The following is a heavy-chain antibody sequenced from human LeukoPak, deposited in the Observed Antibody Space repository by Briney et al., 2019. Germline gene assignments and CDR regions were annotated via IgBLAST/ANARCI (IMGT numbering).Heavy chain of an antibody. D-gene: IGHD3-10*01. V-gene: IGHV1-69*13. CDR1: GGTFSSYA. J-gene: IGHJ5*02. Sequence: SVKVSCKASGGTFSSYAISWVRQAPGQGLEWMGRIIPIFGTANYAQKFQGRVTITADESTSTAYMELSSLRSEDTAVYYCARDRGYYGSGSYYRGSTPWFDPWGQGTLVTVSS. CDR3: ARDRGYYGSGSYYRGSTPWFDP. CDR2: IIPIFGTA.